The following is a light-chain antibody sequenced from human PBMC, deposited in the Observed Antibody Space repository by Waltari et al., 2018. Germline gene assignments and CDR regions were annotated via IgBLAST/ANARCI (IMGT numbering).Light chain of an antibody. J-gene: IGLJ1*01. CDR1: SAHIGAGNE. Sequence: QSVLPQPPTASGAPGQRVTISSTGSSAHIGAGNEGPWYQQLPGTAPKRLIYGNSNRPSGVPDRFSGSKSGTSASLAITGLQAEDEADYYCQSYDSSLSGPYVFGTGTKVTVL. CDR2: GNS. CDR3: QSYDSSLSGPYV. V-gene: IGLV1-40*01.